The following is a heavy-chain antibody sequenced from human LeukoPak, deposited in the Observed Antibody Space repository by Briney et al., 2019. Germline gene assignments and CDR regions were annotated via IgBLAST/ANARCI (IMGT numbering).Heavy chain of an antibody. Sequence: GGSLRLSCEASGFTFRNFAMGWVRQAPGKGLEWVSVISAGDGDNPYYADSVKGRFSISRDNSNYTLHLQMNSLRAEDTAIFYCAKFKGHYYYDSSGFCDNWGQGTLVTVSS. D-gene: IGHD3-22*01. V-gene: IGHV3-23*01. J-gene: IGHJ4*02. CDR1: GFTFRNFA. CDR2: ISAGDGDNP. CDR3: AKFKGHYYYDSSGFCDN.